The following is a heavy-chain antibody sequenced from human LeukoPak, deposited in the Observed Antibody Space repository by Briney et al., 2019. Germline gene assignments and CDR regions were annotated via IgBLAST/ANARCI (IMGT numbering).Heavy chain of an antibody. CDR3: AREEQQWPPDY. V-gene: IGHV1-69*06. J-gene: IGHJ4*02. D-gene: IGHD6-19*01. CDR1: GGTFSSYA. CDR2: IIPIFGTA. Sequence: GASVKVSCKASGGTFSSYAISWVRQAPGQGLEWMGGIIPIFGTANYAQKFQGRVTITADKSTSTAYMELSSLRSEDTAVYYCAREEQQWPPDYWGRGTLVTVSS.